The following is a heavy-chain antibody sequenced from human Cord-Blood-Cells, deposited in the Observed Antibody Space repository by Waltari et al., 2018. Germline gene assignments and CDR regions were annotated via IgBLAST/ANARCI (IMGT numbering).Heavy chain of an antibody. Sequence: QVQLVESGGGVVQPGRSLRLSCAASGFTFSSYAMHWVRQAPGKGLAGVAVISYGGSNKYYADSVKGRFTISRDNSKNTLYLQMNSLRAEDTAVYYCARDWGSSSHYYYYYGMDVWGQGTTVTVSS. CDR2: ISYGGSNK. V-gene: IGHV3-30-3*01. CDR1: GFTFSSYA. CDR3: ARDWGSSSHYYYYYGMDV. J-gene: IGHJ6*02. D-gene: IGHD6-6*01.